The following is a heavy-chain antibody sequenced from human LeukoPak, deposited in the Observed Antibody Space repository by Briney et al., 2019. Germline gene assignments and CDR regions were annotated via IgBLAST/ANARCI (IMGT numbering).Heavy chain of an antibody. D-gene: IGHD2-15*01. J-gene: IGHJ5*02. CDR2: IYYSGNT. CDR1: GGSISSYY. V-gene: IGHV4-59*01. CDR3: ARDLLNNWFDP. Sequence: SETLSLTCTVSGGSISSYYWSWIRQPPGKGLEWIGYIYYSGNTIYNPSLKSRVTISVDTYKNQFSLKLSSVTAADTAVYYCARDLLNNWFDPWGQGTLVTVSS.